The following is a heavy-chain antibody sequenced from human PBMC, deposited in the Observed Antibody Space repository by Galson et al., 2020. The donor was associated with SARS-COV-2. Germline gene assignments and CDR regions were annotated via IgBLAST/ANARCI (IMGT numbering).Heavy chain of an antibody. CDR2: ISSNGGST. D-gene: IGHD3-3*01. V-gene: IGHV3-64*01. Sequence: SCVASGFTFSSYAMHWVRQAPGKGLEYVSAISSNGGSTYYANSVKGRFTISRDNSKNTLYLQMGSLRAEDMAVYYCARLGIFGPSYYYYYGMDVWGQGTTVTVSS. CDR1: GFTFSSYA. CDR3: ARLGIFGPSYYYYYGMDV. J-gene: IGHJ6*02.